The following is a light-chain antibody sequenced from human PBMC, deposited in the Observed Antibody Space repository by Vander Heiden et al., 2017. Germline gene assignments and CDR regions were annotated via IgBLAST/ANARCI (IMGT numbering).Light chain of an antibody. V-gene: IGKV1-39*01. Sequence: DIHMTHSPSSLSASVGDRVTITCLASQSISSYLNWYQQKPGKAPKLLIFAASSLQSGVPSRFSGSGSGTDFTLTISSLQPEDFATYYCQQSYSTPLTFGGGTKVEIK. CDR3: QQSYSTPLT. CDR2: AAS. CDR1: QSISSY. J-gene: IGKJ4*01.